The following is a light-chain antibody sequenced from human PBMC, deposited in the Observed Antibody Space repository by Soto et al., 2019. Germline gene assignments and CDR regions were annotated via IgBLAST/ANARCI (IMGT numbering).Light chain of an antibody. CDR1: QTISSW. V-gene: IGKV1-5*03. CDR2: KAS. Sequence: DIQWNQSPSTLSGSVGDRVTITFRASQTISSWLAWYQQKPGKAAKLLISKASTLKSGVPSRFSGSGSGTEFTLTISRLQPDDFATYYCQHYNSYSEAFGQGTKVDIK. CDR3: QHYNSYSEA. J-gene: IGKJ1*01.